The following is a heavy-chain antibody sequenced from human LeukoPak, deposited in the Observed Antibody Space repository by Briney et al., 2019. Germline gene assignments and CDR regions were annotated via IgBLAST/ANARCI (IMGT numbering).Heavy chain of an antibody. V-gene: IGHV3-7*01. CDR3: ARGNYGDYVLAY. Sequence: GGSLRLSCAASGFTFGSYWMSWVRQAPGKGLEWVANIKQDGSEEYYVYSVKGRFTLSRDNAKNSLYLQMNSLRAEDTAVYYCARGNYGDYVLAYWGQGPLVTVSS. CDR1: GFTFGSYW. J-gene: IGHJ4*02. CDR2: IKQDGSEE. D-gene: IGHD4-17*01.